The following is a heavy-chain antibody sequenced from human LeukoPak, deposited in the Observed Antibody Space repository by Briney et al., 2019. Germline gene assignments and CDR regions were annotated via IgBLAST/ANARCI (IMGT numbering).Heavy chain of an antibody. V-gene: IGHV3-15*01. CDR3: ATGNTGLFWRVDYFYGWDV. CDR1: GFTFSNAW. CDR2: IKRKTDGGTT. D-gene: IGHD3-9*01. J-gene: IGHJ6*02. Sequence: GGSLRLSCAASGFTFSNAWMTWVRQAPGKGLEWVGRIKRKTDGGTTDFAAPVKGRFSISRDDSENTLYLQMNSLKTEDTAAYFCATGNTGLFWRVDYFYGWDVGGQGTAVTVSS.